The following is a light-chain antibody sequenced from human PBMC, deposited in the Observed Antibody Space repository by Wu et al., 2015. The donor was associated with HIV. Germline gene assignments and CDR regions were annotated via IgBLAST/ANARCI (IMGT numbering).Light chain of an antibody. Sequence: ILMTQSPATLSVSPGERATLSCRASQTVNRNLAWYQQRPGQAPRFLIYDVDIRATGISARFTGSGFGTDFTLTISGLRSADVAIYYCQQYTHWPPLTFGGGTRVEIK. CDR3: QQYTHWPPLT. CDR1: QTVNRN. CDR2: DVD. J-gene: IGKJ4*01. V-gene: IGKV3-15*01.